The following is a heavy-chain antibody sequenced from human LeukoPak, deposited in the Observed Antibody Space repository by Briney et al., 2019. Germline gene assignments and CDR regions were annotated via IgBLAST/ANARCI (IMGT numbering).Heavy chain of an antibody. CDR1: GYSFSNYW. CDR3: ARRSCAEF. D-gene: IGHD6-6*01. CDR2: INPGNSDT. J-gene: IGHJ4*02. Sequence: GESLKISCKGSGYSFSNYWIGCVRQMPGKGLEWMAIINPGNSDTKYNPAFQGQVTISADKSISTAYLQWGSLKASDSAMYYCARRSCAEFWGQGTLVTVSS. V-gene: IGHV5-51*01.